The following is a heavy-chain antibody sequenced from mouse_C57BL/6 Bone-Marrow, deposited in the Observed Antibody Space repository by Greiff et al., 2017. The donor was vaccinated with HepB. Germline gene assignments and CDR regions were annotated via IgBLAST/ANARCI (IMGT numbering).Heavy chain of an antibody. V-gene: IGHV1-55*01. CDR2: IYPGSGST. J-gene: IGHJ2*01. CDR1: GYTFTSYW. Sequence: QVQLQQPGAELVKPGASVKMSCKASGYTFTSYWITWVKQRPGRGLEWFGDIYPGSGSTNYNAKFKSKATLTVDTSSSTAYMQLSSLTSEASAVYYCATIITVVATDYWGKGTTLSVSS. D-gene: IGHD1-1*01. CDR3: ATIITVVATDY.